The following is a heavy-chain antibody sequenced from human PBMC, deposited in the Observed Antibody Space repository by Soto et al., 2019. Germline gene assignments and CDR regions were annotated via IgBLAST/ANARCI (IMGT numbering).Heavy chain of an antibody. Sequence: PGESLKISCKGSGYSFTSYWIGWVRQMPGKGLEWMGSISPSDSDTRYSPSFRGQVIISADKSIITAYLQWSSLKASDSATYSCVRQQMVTKEIDSWGQGTLVTVSS. J-gene: IGHJ4*02. CDR3: VRQQMVTKEIDS. CDR1: GYSFTSYW. V-gene: IGHV5-51*01. D-gene: IGHD2-21*02. CDR2: ISPSDSDT.